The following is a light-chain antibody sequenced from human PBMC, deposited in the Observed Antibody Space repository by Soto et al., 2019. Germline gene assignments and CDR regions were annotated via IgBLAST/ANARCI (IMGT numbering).Light chain of an antibody. J-gene: IGKJ2*01. V-gene: IGKV1-5*01. CDR2: DAS. CDR3: HQYNSYPMYT. CDR1: QSISSW. Sequence: DIQMTQSPSTLSASVGDRVTITCRASQSISSWLAWYQQKPGKAPKLLIYDASSLESGVPSRFSGSGSGTEFTLTISSLQPDDFATYYCHQYNSYPMYTFGQGTKLEIK.